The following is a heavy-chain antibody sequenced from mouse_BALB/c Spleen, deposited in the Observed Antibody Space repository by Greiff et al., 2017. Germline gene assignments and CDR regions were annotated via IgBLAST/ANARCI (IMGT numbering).Heavy chain of an antibody. CDR3: ARSQGLAMDY. J-gene: IGHJ4*01. Sequence: VQLQQSGPQLVRPGASVKMSCKASGYTFTSYTMHWAKQRPGQGLEWIGYINPSSGYTNYNQKFKDKATLTADKSSSTAYMQLSSLTSEDSAVYYCARSQGLAMDYWGQGTSVTVSS. CDR2: INPSSGYT. V-gene: IGHV1S26*01. D-gene: IGHD6-5*01. CDR1: GYTFTSYT.